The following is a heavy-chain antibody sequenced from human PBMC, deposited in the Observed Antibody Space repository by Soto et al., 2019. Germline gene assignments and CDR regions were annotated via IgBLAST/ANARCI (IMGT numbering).Heavy chain of an antibody. CDR2: MNQDGSEK. J-gene: IGHJ4*02. CDR3: AKKVNSGSGSQFFDY. Sequence: GGSLRLSCAASGFTFSNSWMTWVRQAPGKGLEWVANMNQDGSEKYYEDSVKGRFTISRDNSKNTLFLQMNSLRAEDTAIYYCAKKVNSGSGSQFFDYWGQGTLVTVSS. D-gene: IGHD3-10*01. V-gene: IGHV3-7*03. CDR1: GFTFSNSW.